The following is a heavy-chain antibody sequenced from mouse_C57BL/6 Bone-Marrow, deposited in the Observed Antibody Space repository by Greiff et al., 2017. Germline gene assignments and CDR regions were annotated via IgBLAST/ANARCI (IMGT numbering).Heavy chain of an antibody. J-gene: IGHJ4*01. D-gene: IGHD2-5*01. CDR1: GYSITSDY. CDR3: ARSPPYYSNYGYAMDY. CDR2: ISYSGST. V-gene: IGHV3-8*01. Sequence: DVMLVESGPGLAKPSQTLSLTCSVTGYSITSDYWNWIRKFPGNKLEYMGYISYSGSTYYNPSLKSRISITRDTSKNQYYLQLNSVTTEDTATYYCARSPPYYSNYGYAMDYWGQGTSVTVSS.